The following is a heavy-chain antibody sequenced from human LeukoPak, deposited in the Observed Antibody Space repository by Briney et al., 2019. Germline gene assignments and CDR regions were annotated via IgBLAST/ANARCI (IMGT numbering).Heavy chain of an antibody. CDR2: MNPNSGNT. D-gene: IGHD1-7*01. V-gene: IGHV1-8*01. J-gene: IGHJ4*02. Sequence: ASVKVSCKASGYTFTSYDINWVRQATGQGLEWMGWMNPNSGNTGYAQKFQGRVTMTRNTSISTAYMELSSLRAEDTAVYYCARGKILWKYANDWGQGTLVTVSS. CDR1: GYTFTSYD. CDR3: ARGKILWKYAND.